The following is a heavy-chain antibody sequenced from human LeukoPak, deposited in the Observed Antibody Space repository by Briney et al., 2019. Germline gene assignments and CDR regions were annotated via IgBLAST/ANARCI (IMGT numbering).Heavy chain of an antibody. D-gene: IGHD1-14*01. J-gene: IGHJ5*02. CDR1: GFIFSSYS. V-gene: IGHV3-21*01. Sequence: GGSLRLSCAASGFIFSSYSMNWVRQAPGKGLEWVSSISTGSNYIYYADSLKGGFIISRDNAKNSLYLQMNSLRAEDTAVYYCARDSGGWFDPWGQGSLVTVSS. CDR2: ISTGSNYI. CDR3: ARDSGGWFDP.